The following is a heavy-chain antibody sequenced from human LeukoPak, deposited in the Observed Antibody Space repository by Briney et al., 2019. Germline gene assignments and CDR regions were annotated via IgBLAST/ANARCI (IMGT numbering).Heavy chain of an antibody. V-gene: IGHV4-39*01. CDR3: ARVITGTTRRFDY. J-gene: IGHJ4*02. D-gene: IGHD1-7*01. Sequence: SETLSLTRTVSGGSISSSSYYWGWIRQPPGKGLEWTGSIYYSGSTYYNPSLKSRVTISVDTSKNQFSLKLSSVTAADTAVYYCARVITGTTRRFDYWGQGTLVTVSS. CDR1: GGSISSSSYY. CDR2: IYYSGST.